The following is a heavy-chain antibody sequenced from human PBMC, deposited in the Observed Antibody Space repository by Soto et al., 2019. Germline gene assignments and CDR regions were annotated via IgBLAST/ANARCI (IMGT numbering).Heavy chain of an antibody. D-gene: IGHD6-19*01. CDR2: IWYDGSNK. Sequence: PGGSLRLSCAASGFTFSSYGMHWVRQAPGKGLEWVAVIWYDGSNKYYADSVKGRFTISRDNSKNTLYLQMNSLRAEDTAVYYCAISSSSGLFDYWGQGTLVTVSS. J-gene: IGHJ4*02. V-gene: IGHV3-33*01. CDR1: GFTFSSYG. CDR3: AISSSSGLFDY.